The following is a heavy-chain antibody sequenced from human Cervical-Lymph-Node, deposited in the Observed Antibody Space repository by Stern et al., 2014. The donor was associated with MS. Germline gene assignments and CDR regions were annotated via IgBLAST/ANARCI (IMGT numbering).Heavy chain of an antibody. CDR3: ASHLRGGNSQFDF. D-gene: IGHD4-23*01. CDR2: CCNRGSI. J-gene: IGHJ4*02. V-gene: IGHV4-39*02. Sequence: VQLVESGPGLVRPSETLSLTCAVSGGSSRSATYYWGWIRQPPGKGLEWIGVCCNRGSISCSPSITRRLTVSGDTSKNTFSLKVTSVTAADTAVYYCASHLRGGNSQFDFWGQGILVTVSS. CDR1: GGSSRSATYY.